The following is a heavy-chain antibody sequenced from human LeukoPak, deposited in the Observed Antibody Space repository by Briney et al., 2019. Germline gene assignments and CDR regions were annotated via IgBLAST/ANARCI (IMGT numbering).Heavy chain of an antibody. CDR3: AREIDSSGYYYDGGWFDP. CDR2: IYYSGST. CDR1: GGSISSYY. J-gene: IGHJ5*02. Sequence: KPSETLSLTCTVSGGSISSYYWSWIRQPPGKGLEWVGYIYYSGSTNYNPSLKSRVTISVDTSKNQFSLKLSSVTAVDTAVYYCAREIDSSGYYYDGGWFDPWGQGTLVTVSS. D-gene: IGHD3-22*01. V-gene: IGHV4-59*01.